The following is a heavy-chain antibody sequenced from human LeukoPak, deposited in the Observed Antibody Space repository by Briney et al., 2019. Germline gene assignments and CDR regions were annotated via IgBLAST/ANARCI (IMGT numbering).Heavy chain of an antibody. CDR1: GFTFDDYA. CDR3: RGARDI. Sequence: GGSLRLSCAASGFTFDDYAMHWVRQAPGKGLEWVSGISWNSGSIGYADSVKGRFTISRDNAKNSLYLQMNSLKTEDTAVYYCRGARDIWGQGTMVTVSS. J-gene: IGHJ3*02. V-gene: IGHV3-9*01. D-gene: IGHD1-26*01. CDR2: ISWNSGSI.